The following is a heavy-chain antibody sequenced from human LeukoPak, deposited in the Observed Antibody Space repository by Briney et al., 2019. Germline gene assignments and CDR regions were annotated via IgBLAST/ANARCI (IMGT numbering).Heavy chain of an antibody. D-gene: IGHD3-3*01. V-gene: IGHV3-30*03. CDR2: ISYDGSNY. J-gene: IGHJ3*01. Sequence: PGRSLRLSCAASGFTFSSYGMHWVRQAPGKGLEWVAVISYDGSNYYYADSVKGRFTISRDNSNNTLYLQMNSLRAEDTALYYCARRLSLRFDAFAVWGPGTMVTVSS. CDR3: ARRLSLRFDAFAV. CDR1: GFTFSSYG.